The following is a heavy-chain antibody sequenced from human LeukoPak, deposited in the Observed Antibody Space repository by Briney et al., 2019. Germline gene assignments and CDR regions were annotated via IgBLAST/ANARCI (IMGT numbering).Heavy chain of an antibody. J-gene: IGHJ6*02. D-gene: IGHD3-10*01. Sequence: PGGSLRLSCAASGFTFNRCGMHWVRQAPGKGLGWVAVITNDGSRQYYTDSVKGRFTISRDNSENTLSLQMNSLRDEDTAVYYCVKSSGTNDYGMDAWGQGTTVTV. V-gene: IGHV3-30*18. CDR1: GFTFNRCG. CDR3: VKSSGTNDYGMDA. CDR2: ITNDGSRQ.